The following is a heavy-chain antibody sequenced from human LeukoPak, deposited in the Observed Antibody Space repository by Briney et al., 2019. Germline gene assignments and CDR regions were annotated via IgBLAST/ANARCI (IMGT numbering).Heavy chain of an antibody. CDR3: ARYYYDSSGYPRSLDY. V-gene: IGHV1-8*01. D-gene: IGHD3-22*01. Sequence: ASVKVSCKASGYTFTSYDINWVRQATGQGLEWMGWMNPNSGNTGYAQKFQGRVTMTRNTSISTAYMELSRLRSDDTAVYYCARYYYDSSGYPRSLDYWGQGTLVTVSS. CDR2: MNPNSGNT. J-gene: IGHJ4*02. CDR1: GYTFTSYD.